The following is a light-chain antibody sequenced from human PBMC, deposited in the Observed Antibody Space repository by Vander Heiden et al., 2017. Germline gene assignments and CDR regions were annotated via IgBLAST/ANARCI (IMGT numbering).Light chain of an antibody. CDR3: CSYAGSYVYV. J-gene: IGLJ1*01. CDR1: SSDVGGYNY. Sequence: QSALTQPRSVSGSPGQSVTISCTGTSSDVGGYNYVSWHQQHPGKAPKLMIYDVAQRPSGVPDRFSGSKSGNTASLTISGLQAEDEADYYCCSYAGSYVYVFGTGTTVTVL. CDR2: DVA. V-gene: IGLV2-11*01.